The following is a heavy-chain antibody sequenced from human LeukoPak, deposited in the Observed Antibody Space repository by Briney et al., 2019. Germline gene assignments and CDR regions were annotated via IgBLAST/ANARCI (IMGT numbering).Heavy chain of an antibody. J-gene: IGHJ4*02. CDR1: GFTFNNYA. D-gene: IGHD3-10*01. CDR3: AKYFYDSGSYSFDY. V-gene: IGHV3-23*01. Sequence: GGSLRLSCAVSGFTFNNYAMSWVRQAPAKGLEWVSAIDGSGSSTYYADSVQGRSIISRDNSKNTLYLQMNSLKAEDTAAYYCAKYFYDSGSYSFDYWGQGALVTVSS. CDR2: IDGSGSST.